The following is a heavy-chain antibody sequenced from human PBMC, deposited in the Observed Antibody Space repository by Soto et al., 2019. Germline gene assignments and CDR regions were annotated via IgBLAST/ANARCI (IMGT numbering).Heavy chain of an antibody. CDR1: GGSISSYY. CDR2: IYYSGVT. J-gene: IGHJ6*02. V-gene: IGHV4-59*01. D-gene: IGHD5-18*01. Sequence: SETLSLTCTVSGGSISSYYWSWIRQPPGKGLEWIGYIYYSGVTNYNPSLKSRVTISVDMSKNQFSLKLSSVTAADTAVYYCARDQYIYGYYYGLDVWGQGTTVTVSS. CDR3: ARDQYIYGYYYGLDV.